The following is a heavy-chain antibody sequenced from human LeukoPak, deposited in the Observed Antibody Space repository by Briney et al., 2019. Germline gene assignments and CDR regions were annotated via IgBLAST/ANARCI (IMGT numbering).Heavy chain of an antibody. CDR2: IIPIFGTA. J-gene: IGHJ4*02. Sequence: WASVKVSCKASGGTFSSYAISWVRQAPGQGLEWMGGIIPIFGTANYAQKFQGRVTITADESTSTAYMELSSLRSEDTAVYFCATELVRAVITTDYWGQGTLVTVSS. V-gene: IGHV1-69*13. CDR1: GGTFSSYA. CDR3: ATELVRAVITTDY. D-gene: IGHD3-10*01.